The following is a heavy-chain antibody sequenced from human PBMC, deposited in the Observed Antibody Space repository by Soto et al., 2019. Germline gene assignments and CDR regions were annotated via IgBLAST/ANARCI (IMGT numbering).Heavy chain of an antibody. D-gene: IGHD1-26*01. CDR1: GGSVSSDYW. Sequence: QVQLQESGPGVVKPSGTLSLTCAVSGGSVSSDYWWSWVRLPPGKGLEWIGEIYHSGRTNYNPSLKSRVTISLDKSKNQLSLILNSVTAADTAVYYCARERPSYGRNFDYWGQGTLVTVSS. CDR2: IYHSGRT. V-gene: IGHV4-4*02. CDR3: ARERPSYGRNFDY. J-gene: IGHJ4*02.